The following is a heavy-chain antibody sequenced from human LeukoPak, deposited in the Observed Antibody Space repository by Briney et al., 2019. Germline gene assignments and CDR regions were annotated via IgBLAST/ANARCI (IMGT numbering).Heavy chain of an antibody. V-gene: IGHV4-39*07. Sequence: SETLSLTCTVSGGSISSSSYYWSWIRQPPGKGLEWIGSMYYSGSTYYNPSLKSRVTISVDTSKKQFSLKLSSVTAADTAVYYCARRFAASGSPRSHAFHIWGQGTMVTVSS. CDR3: ARRFAASGSPRSHAFHI. D-gene: IGHD3-10*01. J-gene: IGHJ3*02. CDR2: MYYSGST. CDR1: GGSISSSSYY.